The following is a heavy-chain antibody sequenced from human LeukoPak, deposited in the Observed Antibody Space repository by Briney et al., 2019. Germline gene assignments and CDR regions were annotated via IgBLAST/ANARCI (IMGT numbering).Heavy chain of an antibody. CDR3: ARASAYGWDY. CDR1: GFTFSHYW. V-gene: IGHV3-7*01. CDR2: IKQDGSES. D-gene: IGHD6-19*01. J-gene: IGHJ4*02. Sequence: GGSLRLSCAASGFTFSHYWMSWVRQAPGKGLEWVANIKQDGSESYYVDSVMGRFTISRDNAKNSLYLQTNSLRAEDTAVYYCARASAYGWDYWGQGTLVTVSS.